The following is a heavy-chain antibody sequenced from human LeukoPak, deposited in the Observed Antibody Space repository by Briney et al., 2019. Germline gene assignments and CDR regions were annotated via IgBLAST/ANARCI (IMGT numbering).Heavy chain of an antibody. CDR2: ISAYNGNT. D-gene: IGHD2/OR15-2a*01. CDR3: ARVYGPLHYYYYYMDV. CDR1: GYTFTSYG. Sequence: ASVKVSCKASGYTFTSYGISWVRQAPGQGLEWMGWISAYNGNTNYAQKLQGRVTMTTDTSTSTAYMELRSLRSDDTAVYYCARVYGPLHYYYYYMDVWGKGTTVTISS. V-gene: IGHV1-18*01. J-gene: IGHJ6*03.